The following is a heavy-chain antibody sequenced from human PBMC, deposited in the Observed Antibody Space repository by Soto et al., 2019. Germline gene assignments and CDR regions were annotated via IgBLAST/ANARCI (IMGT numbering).Heavy chain of an antibody. V-gene: IGHV3-30*18. CDR1: GFTFSSYG. CDR2: ISYDGRNK. Sequence: GGSLRLSCAASGFTFSSYGMHWVRQAPGKGLEWVAVISYDGRNKYYADSVKGRFTISRDNSKNTLYLQMSSLRAEDTAVYYCVKDGSSGWPYYYGLDVWGQGTTVTVSS. CDR3: VKDGSSGWPYYYGLDV. J-gene: IGHJ6*02. D-gene: IGHD6-19*01.